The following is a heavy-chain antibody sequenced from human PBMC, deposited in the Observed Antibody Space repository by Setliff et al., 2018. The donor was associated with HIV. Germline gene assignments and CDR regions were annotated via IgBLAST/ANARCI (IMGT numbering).Heavy chain of an antibody. CDR2: ISYGSTYI. D-gene: IGHD3-16*01. J-gene: IGHJ6*03. Sequence: GESLTISCVASGFTFSSYCMDWFRQAPGKGLEWVSSISYGSTYIYQSDSVRGRFTISRDDAKKTLYLQMNSLGVEHTAVYYCARSGGIGNYHWDVWGKGTTVTVSS. CDR3: ARSGGIGNYHWDV. V-gene: IGHV3-21*01. CDR1: GFTFSSYC.